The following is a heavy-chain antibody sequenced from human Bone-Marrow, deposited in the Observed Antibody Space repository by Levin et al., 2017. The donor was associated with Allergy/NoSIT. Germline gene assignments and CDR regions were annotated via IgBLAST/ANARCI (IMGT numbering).Heavy chain of an antibody. D-gene: IGHD6-19*01. CDR3: ARDRGAVAGTPGPSNDAFDS. J-gene: IGHJ3*02. CDR1: GFTVSSNY. Sequence: GESLKISCAASGFTVSSNYMTWVRQAPGKGLEWVSVVYSGGSTYYADSVKGRFTISRDNSKNTLYLQMNSLRAEDTAVYYCARDRGAVAGTPGPSNDAFDSWGQGTMVTVSS. V-gene: IGHV3-53*01. CDR2: VYSGGST.